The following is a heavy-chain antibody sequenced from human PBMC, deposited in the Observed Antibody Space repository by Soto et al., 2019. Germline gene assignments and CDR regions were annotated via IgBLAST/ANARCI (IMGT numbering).Heavy chain of an antibody. CDR3: ASGWDCSSTSCYIH. CDR2: MNPNSGNT. CDR1: GYTFTSYY. Sequence: ASVKVSCKASGYTFTSYYMHWVRQATGQGLEWMGWMNPNSGNTGYAQKFQGRVTMTRNTSISTAYMELSSLRSEDTAVYYCASGWDCSSTSCYIHWGQGTLVTSPQ. J-gene: IGHJ4*02. D-gene: IGHD2-2*02. V-gene: IGHV1-8*02.